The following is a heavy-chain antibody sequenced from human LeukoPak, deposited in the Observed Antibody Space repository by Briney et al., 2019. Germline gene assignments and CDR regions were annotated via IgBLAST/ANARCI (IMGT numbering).Heavy chain of an antibody. CDR3: ARGSRVRGYYYRGAFDI. CDR2: IYYSGST. CDR1: GGSISSGDYY. Sequence: SQTXSFTCTVSGGSISSGDYYWSWIRQPPGKGLEWIGYIYYSGSTYYNPSLKSRVTISVDTSKNQFSLKLSSVTAADTAVYYCARGSRVRGYYYRGAFDIWGQGTMVTVSS. V-gene: IGHV4-30-4*08. J-gene: IGHJ3*02. D-gene: IGHD3-22*01.